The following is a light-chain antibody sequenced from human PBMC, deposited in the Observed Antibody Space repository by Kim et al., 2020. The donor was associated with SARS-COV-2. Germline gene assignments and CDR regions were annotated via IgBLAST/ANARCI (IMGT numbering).Light chain of an antibody. CDR2: DSN. J-gene: IGLJ1*01. CDR1: SSNIGINV. CDR3: ATWDDSLTGFV. Sequence: GQMVTISCSGSSSNIGINVVTWYQQLPGTAPKLLIYDSNQRPSGVPDRFSGSKSGTSASLAISGLQSEDEADYFCATWDDSLTGFVLGTGTKVTVL. V-gene: IGLV1-44*01.